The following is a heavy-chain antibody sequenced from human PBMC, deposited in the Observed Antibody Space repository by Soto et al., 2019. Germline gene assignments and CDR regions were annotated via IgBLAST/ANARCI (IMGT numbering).Heavy chain of an antibody. CDR2: IIPIFGTA. V-gene: IGHV1-69*06. Sequence: SVKVSCKASGGTFSSYAISWVRQAPGQGLEWMGGIIPIFGTANYAQKFQGRVTITADKSTSTAYMELSSLRSEDTAVYYCARDRLRITRVRGVSYDYYYGMDVWGQGTMVTVSS. CDR1: GGTFSSYA. J-gene: IGHJ6*02. CDR3: ARDRLRITRVRGVSYDYYYGMDV. D-gene: IGHD3-10*01.